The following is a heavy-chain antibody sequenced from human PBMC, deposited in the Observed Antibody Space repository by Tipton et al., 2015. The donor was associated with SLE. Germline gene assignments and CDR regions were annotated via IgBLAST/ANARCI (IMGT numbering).Heavy chain of an antibody. CDR2: INHSGST. D-gene: IGHD6-19*01. J-gene: IGHJ3*02. V-gene: IGHV4-34*01. CDR1: GGSFSGYY. Sequence: TLSLTCAVYGGSFSGYYWSWIRQPPGKGLEWIGEINHSGSTYYNPSLKSRVTISVDTSKNQFSLKLSSVTAADTAVYYCARFGIAVAGPPAAFDIWGQGTMVTVSS. CDR3: ARFGIAVAGPPAAFDI.